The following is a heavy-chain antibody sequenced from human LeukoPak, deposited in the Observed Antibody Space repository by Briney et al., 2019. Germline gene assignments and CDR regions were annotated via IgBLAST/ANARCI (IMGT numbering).Heavy chain of an antibody. J-gene: IGHJ4*02. CDR1: GGSISSYY. D-gene: IGHD1-26*01. Sequence: SETLSLTCTVPGGSISSYYWSWIRHPPGKGLEWIGYINYSGTTNYNPSLKSRVTISVDTSKNQFSLKMTSVTAADTAVYYCARGAGWWDLWGQGTLATVS. CDR3: ARGAGWWDL. V-gene: IGHV4-59*01. CDR2: INYSGTT.